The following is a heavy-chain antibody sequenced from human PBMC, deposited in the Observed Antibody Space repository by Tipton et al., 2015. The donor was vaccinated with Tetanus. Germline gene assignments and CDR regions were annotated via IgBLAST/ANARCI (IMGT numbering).Heavy chain of an antibody. CDR1: GFTFNTYW. V-gene: IGHV3-7*01. CDR2: IKQDGSEK. Sequence: VQLVQSGGGLVQPGGSLRLSCEASGFTFNTYWMNWVRQAPGKGLEWVANIKQDGSEKYYVDSVKGRFTISRDNAKNSLYLQMNSLRAEDTAVYYCARIRSGHYTDFDCWGLGTLVTVSS. CDR3: ARIRSGHYTDFDC. J-gene: IGHJ4*02. D-gene: IGHD4-11*01.